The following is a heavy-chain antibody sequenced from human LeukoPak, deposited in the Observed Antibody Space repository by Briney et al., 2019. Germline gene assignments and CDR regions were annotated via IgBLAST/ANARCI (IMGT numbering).Heavy chain of an antibody. CDR3: ARLGSTSCFDY. V-gene: IGHV4-34*01. J-gene: IGHJ4*02. D-gene: IGHD2-2*01. Sequence: SETLSLTCAVYGGSFSGYYWSWIRQPPGKGLEWIGEINHSGSTNYNPSLKSRVTISVDTSKNQFSLKLSSATAADTAVYYCARLGSTSCFDYWGQGTLVTVSS. CDR1: GGSFSGYY. CDR2: INHSGST.